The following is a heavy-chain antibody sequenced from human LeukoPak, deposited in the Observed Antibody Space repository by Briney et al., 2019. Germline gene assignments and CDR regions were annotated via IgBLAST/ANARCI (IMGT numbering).Heavy chain of an antibody. CDR3: ARFQKGVGANDY. CDR1: GYTFTDYY. J-gene: IGHJ4*02. V-gene: IGHV1-2*02. CDR2: INPHSGGT. D-gene: IGHD1-26*01. Sequence: ASVKVSCKASGYTFTDYYMHWVRQAPGQGLEWMGWINPHSGGTDHAQKFQGRVTMTRDTSISTAYMELSRLRSDDTAVYYCARFQKGVGANDYWGQGTLVTVSS.